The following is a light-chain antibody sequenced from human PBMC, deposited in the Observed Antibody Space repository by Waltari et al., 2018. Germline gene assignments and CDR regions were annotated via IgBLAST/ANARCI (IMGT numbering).Light chain of an antibody. CDR2: WAS. V-gene: IGKV4-1*01. J-gene: IGKJ1*01. CDR1: QSFLSRSDRKNF. CDR3: QQYYSTPPT. Sequence: DIVMTQSPDSLAVSLGERATINCKSSQSFLSRSDRKNFLASYQQKPGQSPKLLIHWASTRASGVPDRFSGSGSGTDFALTISTLQGEDVAVYYCQQYYSTPPTFGQGTKVEIK.